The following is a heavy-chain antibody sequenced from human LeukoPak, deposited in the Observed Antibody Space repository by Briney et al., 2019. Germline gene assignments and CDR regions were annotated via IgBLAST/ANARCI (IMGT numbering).Heavy chain of an antibody. CDR2: IYYSGST. Sequence: SETLSLTCTASGGPISSYYWSWIRQPPGKGLEWIGYIYYSGSTNYNPSLKSRVTISVDTSKNQFSLKLSSVTAADTAVYYCARALGYCSGGSCLLPYYGMDVWGQGTTVTVSS. J-gene: IGHJ6*02. CDR3: ARALGYCSGGSCLLPYYGMDV. D-gene: IGHD2-15*01. V-gene: IGHV4-59*01. CDR1: GGPISSYY.